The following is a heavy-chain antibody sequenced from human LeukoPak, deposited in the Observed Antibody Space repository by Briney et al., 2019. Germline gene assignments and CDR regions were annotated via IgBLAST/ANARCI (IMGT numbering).Heavy chain of an antibody. Sequence: PGGSLRLSCAASGFTFSDYYMGWIRQAPGKGLEWVSAISGSGGSTYYADSVKGRFTISRDNSKNTLYLQMNSLRAEDTAVYYCAKDEGDYYDSSGYYDYWGQGTLVTVSS. D-gene: IGHD3-22*01. V-gene: IGHV3-23*01. CDR1: GFTFSDYY. J-gene: IGHJ4*02. CDR3: AKDEGDYYDSSGYYDY. CDR2: ISGSGGST.